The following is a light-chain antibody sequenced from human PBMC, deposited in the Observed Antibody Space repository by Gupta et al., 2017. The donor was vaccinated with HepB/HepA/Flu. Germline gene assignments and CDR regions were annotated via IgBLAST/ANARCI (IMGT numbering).Light chain of an antibody. J-gene: IGKJ1*01. V-gene: IGKV3-20*01. Sequence: EIVLTQSPGTLSLSPGDGATLSCRASQSITKNYLAWYQQKPGQAPRLLIYAVSSRATGIPDRFSGSGSGTDFTLTISRLEPEDFAVYCCQQEGSSPLTFGQGTKVEIK. CDR2: AVS. CDR1: QSITKNY. CDR3: QQEGSSPLT.